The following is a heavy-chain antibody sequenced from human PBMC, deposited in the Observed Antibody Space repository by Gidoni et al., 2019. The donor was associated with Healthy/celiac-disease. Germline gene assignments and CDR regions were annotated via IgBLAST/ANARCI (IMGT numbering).Heavy chain of an antibody. Sequence: QVTLRESGPALVKPTQTLTLTCNFSGFSLSTSGMCVSWIRQPPGKALEWLALIDWDDDKYYSTSLKTRLTISKDTSKNQVVLTMTNMDPVDTATYYCARIRLGYSSGWYYFDYWGQGTLVTVSS. CDR2: IDWDDDK. V-gene: IGHV2-70*01. CDR1: GFSLSTSGMC. D-gene: IGHD6-19*01. CDR3: ARIRLGYSSGWYYFDY. J-gene: IGHJ4*02.